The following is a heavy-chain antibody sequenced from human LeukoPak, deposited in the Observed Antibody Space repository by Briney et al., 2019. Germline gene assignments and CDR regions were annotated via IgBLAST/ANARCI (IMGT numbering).Heavy chain of an antibody. Sequence: GGSLRLSCAASGFTFSSYGMHWVRQAPGKGLEWVAVIWYDGSNKYYADSVKGRFTISRDNSKNTLYLQMNSLRAEDTAVYYCARDMSSSWYVIKYYFDYWGQGTLVTVSS. CDR2: IWYDGSNK. CDR1: GFTFSSYG. D-gene: IGHD6-13*01. V-gene: IGHV3-33*01. CDR3: ARDMSSSWYVIKYYFDY. J-gene: IGHJ4*02.